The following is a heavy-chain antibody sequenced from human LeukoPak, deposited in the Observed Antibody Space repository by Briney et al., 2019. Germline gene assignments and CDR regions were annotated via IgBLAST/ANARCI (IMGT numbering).Heavy chain of an antibody. D-gene: IGHD4-17*01. CDR2: FDPEDGET. V-gene: IGHV1-24*01. Sequence: ASVKVSCKVSGYTLTELSMHWVRQAPGKGLEWMGGFDPEDGETIYAQKFQGRVTMTEDTSTDTAYMELSSLRSEDTAVYYCAAIRTVTTPLYYYYYMDVWGKGTTVTVSS. CDR3: AAIRTVTTPLYYYYYMDV. CDR1: GYTLTELS. J-gene: IGHJ6*03.